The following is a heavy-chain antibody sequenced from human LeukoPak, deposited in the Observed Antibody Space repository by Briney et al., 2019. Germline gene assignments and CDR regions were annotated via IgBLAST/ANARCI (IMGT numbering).Heavy chain of an antibody. CDR3: AKGRGAFDI. Sequence: GGSLRLSCAASGFTFSSNWMSWVRQAPGRGLEWVANINQDGSEEYYVDSVKGRFTISRDNAKNSLYLQMNSLRAEDTAVYYCAKGRGAFDIWGQGTMVTVSS. CDR1: GFTFSSNW. CDR2: INQDGSEE. D-gene: IGHD3-10*01. V-gene: IGHV3-7*02. J-gene: IGHJ3*02.